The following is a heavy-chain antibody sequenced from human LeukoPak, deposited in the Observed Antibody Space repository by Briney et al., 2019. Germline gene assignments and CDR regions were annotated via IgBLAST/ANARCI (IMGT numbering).Heavy chain of an antibody. CDR2: ISYDGSNK. V-gene: IGHV3-30*04. CDR3: VVPAARRYYNDMDV. D-gene: IGHD2-2*01. J-gene: IGHJ6*02. Sequence: GGSLRLSCEASGFTFSSYAMHWVRQAPGKGLEWAAVISYDGSNKYYADSVKGRFTITRDNSKNTLYLQMSSLRAEDTGVYYCVVPAARRYYNDMDVWGQGTTVTVSS. CDR1: GFTFSSYA.